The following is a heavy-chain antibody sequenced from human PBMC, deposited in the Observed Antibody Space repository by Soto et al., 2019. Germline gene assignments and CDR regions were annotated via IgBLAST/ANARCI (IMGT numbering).Heavy chain of an antibody. CDR1: GFTTFTSYG. CDR3: ARDITTGLDY. Sequence: QVQLVESGGGVVQPGMSLRLSCAASGFTTFTSYGFHWVRQAPGKGLEWVAVIWYDGRYEFYEDSVKGRFTISKDNSKNTVYLQMNSLRAGDTAVYYCARDITTGLDYWGQGTLVTVSS. J-gene: IGHJ4*02. CDR2: IWYDGRYE. D-gene: IGHD4-4*01. V-gene: IGHV3-33*01.